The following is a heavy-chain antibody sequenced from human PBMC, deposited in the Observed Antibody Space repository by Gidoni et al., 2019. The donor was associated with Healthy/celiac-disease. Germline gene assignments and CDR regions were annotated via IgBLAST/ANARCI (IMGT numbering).Heavy chain of an antibody. J-gene: IGHJ3*02. CDR3: ARRGYYFDAFDI. Sequence: QVQLQQWGAGLLKPSETLSLTCAVTGGSFSGYYWSWIRQPPGKGLEWIGDINHSGSTNYNPSLKSRVTISVDTSKNQFSLKLSSVTAADTAVYYCARRGYYFDAFDIWGQGTMVTVSS. CDR1: GGSFSGYY. CDR2: INHSGST. D-gene: IGHD3-22*01. V-gene: IGHV4-34*01.